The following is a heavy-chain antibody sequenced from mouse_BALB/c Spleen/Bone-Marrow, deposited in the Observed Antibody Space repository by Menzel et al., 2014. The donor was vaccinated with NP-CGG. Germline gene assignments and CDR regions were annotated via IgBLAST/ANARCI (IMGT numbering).Heavy chain of an antibody. Sequence: QVQLQQPGAELVKPGASVKLSCKASGYTFTSYWMHWVKQRPGQGLEWIGEISPSNGRTNYNEKFKSKATLTVDKSSSTAYMQLSSLTSEDSAVHYCARRTTTVVATDYWGQGTPLTVSS. CDR3: ARRTTTVVATDY. J-gene: IGHJ2*01. V-gene: IGHV1S81*02. D-gene: IGHD1-1*01. CDR2: ISPSNGRT. CDR1: GYTFTSYW.